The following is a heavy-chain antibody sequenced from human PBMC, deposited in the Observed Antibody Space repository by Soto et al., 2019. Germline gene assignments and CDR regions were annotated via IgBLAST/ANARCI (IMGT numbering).Heavy chain of an antibody. V-gene: IGHV3-48*02. CDR3: AREIIQLPFLGHGLSQKKGGNWFDP. CDR2: ISSSSSTI. Sequence: EVQLVESGGGLVQPGGSLRLSCAASGFTFSSYSMNWVRQAPGKGLEWVSYISSSSSTIYYADSVKGRFTISRDNAKNSLYLQMNSLRDEDTAVYYCAREIIQLPFLGHGLSQKKGGNWFDPWGQGTLVTVSS. CDR1: GFTFSSYS. J-gene: IGHJ5*02. D-gene: IGHD5-18*01.